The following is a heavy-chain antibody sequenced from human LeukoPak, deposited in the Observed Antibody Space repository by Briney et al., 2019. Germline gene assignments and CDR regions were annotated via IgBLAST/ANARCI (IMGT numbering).Heavy chain of an antibody. CDR2: INHSGST. Sequence: SETLSLTCAVYGGSFSGYYWSWIRQPPGKGLEWIGEINHSGSTNYNPSLQGRVTISLDTSRNQFSLKLSSVTAADTAVYYCASGDNDPLFDYWGQGTLVTVSS. D-gene: IGHD1-1*01. J-gene: IGHJ4*02. CDR1: GGSFSGYY. V-gene: IGHV4-34*09. CDR3: ASGDNDPLFDY.